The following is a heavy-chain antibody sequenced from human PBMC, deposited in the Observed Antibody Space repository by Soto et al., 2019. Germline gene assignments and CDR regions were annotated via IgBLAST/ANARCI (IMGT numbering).Heavy chain of an antibody. CDR1: DYTFAAYW. Sequence: PGESLKISCKGSDYTFAAYWIGWVRQLPGKGLEWMGIVNPGDSETRYRPSFQGQVTISADKSINTAYLQWSSLKASDTAMYYCARPDCTNGVCYPFYDIWGQGTMVTVSS. CDR3: ARPDCTNGVCYPFYDI. D-gene: IGHD2-8*01. J-gene: IGHJ3*02. CDR2: VNPGDSET. V-gene: IGHV5-51*01.